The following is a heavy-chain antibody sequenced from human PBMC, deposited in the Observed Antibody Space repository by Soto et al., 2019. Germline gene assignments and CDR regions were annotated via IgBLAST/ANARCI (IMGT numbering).Heavy chain of an antibody. CDR2: ISYDGSNK. Sequence: GGSLRLSCAASGFTFSSYAMHWVRQAPGKGLEWVAVISYDGSNKYYADSVKGRFTISRDNSKNTLYLQMNSLRAEDTAVYYCARVLLGESPLRYYYDSSGYRHTNDYWGQGTLVTVSS. CDR1: GFTFSSYA. J-gene: IGHJ4*02. CDR3: ARVLLGESPLRYYYDSSGYRHTNDY. D-gene: IGHD3-22*01. V-gene: IGHV3-30-3*01.